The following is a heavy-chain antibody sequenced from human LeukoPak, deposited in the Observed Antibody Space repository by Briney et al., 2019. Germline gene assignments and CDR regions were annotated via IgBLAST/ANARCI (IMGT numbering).Heavy chain of an antibody. V-gene: IGHV4-34*01. J-gene: IGHJ4*02. D-gene: IGHD3-22*01. CDR1: GGSFSGYY. Sequence: PSETLSLTCAVYGGSFSGYYWSWLRQPPGKGLEWIGEINHSGSTNYNPSLKSRVTISVDTSKNQFSLKLSSVTAADTAVYYCARESHYYYDSSGYPEFDYWGQGTLVTVSS. CDR3: ARESHYYYDSSGYPEFDY. CDR2: INHSGST.